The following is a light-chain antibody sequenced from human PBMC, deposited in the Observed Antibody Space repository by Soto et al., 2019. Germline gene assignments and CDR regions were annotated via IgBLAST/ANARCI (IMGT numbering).Light chain of an antibody. CDR2: DAS. J-gene: IGKJ1*01. Sequence: DIQITQSQSSPSASVGDRVTITFPASQSIYRFLHWYQQKPEKAPELLIYDASNLQSGVPSRFSGSGSGTDFTLTISSLQPEDFATYYCQQSYSPPQTFGQGTKV. CDR3: QQSYSPPQT. V-gene: IGKV1-39*01. CDR1: QSIYRF.